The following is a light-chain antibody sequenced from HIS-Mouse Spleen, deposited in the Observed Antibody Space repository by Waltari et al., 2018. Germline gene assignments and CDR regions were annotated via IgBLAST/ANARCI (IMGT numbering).Light chain of an antibody. J-gene: IGLJ2*01. CDR1: SSDVGGYNY. V-gene: IGLV2-11*01. Sequence: QSALTQPRSVSGSPGPSVPISCPGTSSDVGGYNYVSWYQQHPGKAPKLMIYDVSKRPSGVPDRFSGSKSGNTASLTISGLQAEDEADYYCCSYAGSYTLVFGGGTKLTVL. CDR3: CSYAGSYTLV. CDR2: DVS.